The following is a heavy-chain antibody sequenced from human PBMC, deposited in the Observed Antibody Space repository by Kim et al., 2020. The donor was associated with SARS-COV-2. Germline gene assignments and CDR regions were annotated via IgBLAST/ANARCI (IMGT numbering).Heavy chain of an antibody. CDR3: ARGGGWYSY. CDR1: GGSFSGYY. CDR2: INHSGSN. J-gene: IGHJ4*02. Sequence: SETLSLTCAVYGGSFSGYYWSWIRQPPGKGLEWIGEINHSGSNNYNPSLKSRVTISVDTSKNQFSLKLSSVTAADTAVYYCARGGGWYSYWGQGTLVTVSS. D-gene: IGHD6-19*01. V-gene: IGHV4-34*01.